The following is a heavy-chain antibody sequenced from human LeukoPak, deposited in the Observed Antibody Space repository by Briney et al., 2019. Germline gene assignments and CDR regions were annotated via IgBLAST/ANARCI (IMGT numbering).Heavy chain of an antibody. CDR2: INHSGGT. CDR3: ARVGYHYYDSTGYSNFDY. CDR1: GGSFSGYY. V-gene: IGHV4-34*01. Sequence: SETLSLTCAVYGGSFSGYYWSWIRQPPGKGLEWIGEINHSGGTNYNPPLKSRVTISVDTSKNQFSLKLSSVTAADTAVYYCARVGYHYYDSTGYSNFDYWGQGTLVTVSS. J-gene: IGHJ4*02. D-gene: IGHD3-22*01.